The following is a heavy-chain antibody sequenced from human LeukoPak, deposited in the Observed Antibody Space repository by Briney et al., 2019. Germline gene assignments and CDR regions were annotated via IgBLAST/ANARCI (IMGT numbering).Heavy chain of an antibody. CDR1: GFTLDDYA. D-gene: IGHD1-26*01. J-gene: IGHJ5*02. Sequence: GGSLRLSCVASGFTLDDYALHWVRQAPGKGLEWISLISGDGDNTYYADAVKGRFTISRDNSKNSLYLQMSSLRAEDTALYYCAKGVRSGTYYNCFDPWGQGTLVTVSS. CDR3: AKGVRSGTYYNCFDP. CDR2: ISGDGDNT. V-gene: IGHV3-43*02.